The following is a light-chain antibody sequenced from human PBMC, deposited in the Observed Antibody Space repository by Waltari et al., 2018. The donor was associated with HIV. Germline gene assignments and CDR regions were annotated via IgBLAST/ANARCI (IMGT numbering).Light chain of an antibody. CDR1: AKNVGHEG. J-gene: IGLJ3*02. CDR2: RGG. Sequence: AGLTQPSSVSKGLQQNVTLTCTGTAKNVGHEGAGWLLRHEGHPPEVLSYRGGARPAGISHKYFASRSGNTASLTITGLQVDDEAVYYCSAWDSSLSEWVFGGGTKLTVL. CDR3: SAWDSSLSEWV. V-gene: IGLV10-54*01.